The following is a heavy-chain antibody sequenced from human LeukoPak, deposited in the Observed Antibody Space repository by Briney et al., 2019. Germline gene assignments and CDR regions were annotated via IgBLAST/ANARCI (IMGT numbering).Heavy chain of an antibody. V-gene: IGHV3-7*01. CDR3: ARDRMLLGYYYYYMDV. Sequence: GGSLRLSCAASGFTFSSYWMSWVRQAPGKGLEWVANIKQDGSEKYYVDSVKGRFTISRDNAKNSLYLQMNSLRAEDTAVYYCARDRMLLGYYYYYMDVWGKGTTVTISS. CDR2: IKQDGSEK. D-gene: IGHD3-16*01. CDR1: GFTFSSYW. J-gene: IGHJ6*03.